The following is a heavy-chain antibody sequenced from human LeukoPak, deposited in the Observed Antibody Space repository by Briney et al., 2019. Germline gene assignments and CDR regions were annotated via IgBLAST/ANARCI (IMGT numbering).Heavy chain of an antibody. J-gene: IGHJ4*02. D-gene: IGHD3-22*01. CDR1: GYTFTSYW. CDR2: IYPGDSDT. V-gene: IGHV5-51*01. CDR3: ARPIDSSGYYYVS. Sequence: PGESLKISCQSSGYTFTSYWIGWVRQMPGKGLQWMGIIYPGDSDTTYSPSFQGQVTISADKSISTAYLQWSSLKASDTAMYYCARPIDSSGYYYVSWGQGTLVTVSS.